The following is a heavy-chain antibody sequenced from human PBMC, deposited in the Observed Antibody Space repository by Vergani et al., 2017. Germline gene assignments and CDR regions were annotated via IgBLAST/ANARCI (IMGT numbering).Heavy chain of an antibody. CDR3: ARGSSEGWLNWFDP. CDR1: GGSISSGGYY. D-gene: IGHD5-12*01. CDR2: IYYSGST. Sequence: QVQLQESGPGLVKPSQTLSLTCTVSGGSISSGGYYWSWIRQHPGKGLEWIGYIYYSGSTYYNPSLKSRVTISVDTSKNQFSLKLSSVTAADTAVYYCARGSSEGWLNWFDPWGQGTLVTVSS. J-gene: IGHJ5*02. V-gene: IGHV4-31*03.